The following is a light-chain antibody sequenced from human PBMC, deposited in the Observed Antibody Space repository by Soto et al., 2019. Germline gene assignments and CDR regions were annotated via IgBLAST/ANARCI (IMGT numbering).Light chain of an antibody. CDR2: AVR. CDR1: NSDVGRYNP. V-gene: IGLV2-11*01. CDR3: FSYTANDNWV. Sequence: QSALTQPHSVSGSPGQSVTISCTGTNSDVGRYNPVSWYQQLPGKAPKIIISAVRQRPSGVPDRSSGSKSGNTASLTISGLQADDEADYFCFSYTANDNWVFXGGTKVTVL. J-gene: IGLJ3*02.